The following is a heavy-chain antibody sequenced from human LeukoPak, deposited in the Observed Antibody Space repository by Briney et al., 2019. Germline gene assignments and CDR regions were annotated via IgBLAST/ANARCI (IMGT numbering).Heavy chain of an antibody. CDR1: GYSISSGYY. J-gene: IGHJ4*02. D-gene: IGHD1-1*01. Sequence: SETLSLTCVVSGYSISSGYYLGWVRQPPGKGLEWIGSTYHRGNTYYNPSLKSRVTISVDPSKSQISLKLSSVTAADTAMYYCAKLLLGGTAIFDYWGQGTLVTVSS. V-gene: IGHV4-38-2*01. CDR3: AKLLLGGTAIFDY. CDR2: TYHRGNT.